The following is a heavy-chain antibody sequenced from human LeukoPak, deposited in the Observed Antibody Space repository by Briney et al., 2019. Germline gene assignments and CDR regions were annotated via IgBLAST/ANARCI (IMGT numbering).Heavy chain of an antibody. CDR3: ARGSGSRNYYYYMDV. D-gene: IGHD1-26*01. V-gene: IGHV3-23*01. CDR2: ISGSGGST. Sequence: PGGSLRLSCAASGFTFSSYAMSWVRQAPGKGLEWVSAISGSGGSTYYADSVKGRFTNSRDNSKNTLYLQMNSLRAEDTAVYYCARGSGSRNYYYYMDVWGKGTTVTVSS. CDR1: GFTFSSYA. J-gene: IGHJ6*03.